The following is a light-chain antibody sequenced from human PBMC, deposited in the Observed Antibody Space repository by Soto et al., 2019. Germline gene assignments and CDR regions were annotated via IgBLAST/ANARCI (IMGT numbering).Light chain of an antibody. J-gene: IGKJ5*01. CDR2: TAS. Sequence: DIQMTQSPSTLSASVGDRATITCRASESIDDWLAWYQQKPGKAPKLLIYTASSLQSGVPSRFSGSGSGTEFTLTISSLQPDDFATYYCQQYHRYITFGPGTRLEIK. CDR1: ESIDDW. V-gene: IGKV1-5*03. CDR3: QQYHRYIT.